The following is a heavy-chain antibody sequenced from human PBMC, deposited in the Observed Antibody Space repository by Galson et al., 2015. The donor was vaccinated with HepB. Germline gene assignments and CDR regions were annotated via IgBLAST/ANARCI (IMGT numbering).Heavy chain of an antibody. D-gene: IGHD3-10*01. CDR2: ISGNGDIT. CDR3: AKVNYGSGSYDDY. CDR1: GFTFRNYA. J-gene: IGHJ4*02. V-gene: IGHV3-64D*06. Sequence: SLRLSCAASGFTFRNYAMHWDRQAPGKGLDFVSAISGNGDITYYADSVKGRFSISRDNSKNIVYFQMTSLRPEDTAVYYCAKVNYGSGSYDDYWGQGTLLTVSS.